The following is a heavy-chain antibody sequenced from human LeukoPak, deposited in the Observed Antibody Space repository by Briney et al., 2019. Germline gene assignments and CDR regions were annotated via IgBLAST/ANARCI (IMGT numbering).Heavy chain of an antibody. J-gene: IGHJ4*02. CDR3: ARVRYRDFDY. Sequence: ASVKVSCKASGYTFTGYYMHWVRQAPGQGLEWMGWINPNSGGTNYAQKFQGRVTMTRDTSISTAYMELSSLRSEDTAVYYCARVRYRDFDYWGQGTLVTVSS. CDR2: INPNSGGT. CDR1: GYTFTGYY. V-gene: IGHV1-2*02. D-gene: IGHD5-18*01.